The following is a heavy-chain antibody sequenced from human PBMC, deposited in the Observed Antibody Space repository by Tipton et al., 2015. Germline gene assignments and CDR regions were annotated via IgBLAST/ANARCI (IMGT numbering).Heavy chain of an antibody. CDR1: GFTFSSYA. CDR3: ARQTYGYCTSSNCYDGAFDI. CDR2: IIASGDST. D-gene: IGHD2-2*03. Sequence: SLRLSCAASGFTFSSYAMSWVRQAPGKGLEWVSGIIASGDSTYYADSVKGRFTISRDNSKNTLYLQINSLRADDTAVYYCARQTYGYCTSSNCYDGAFDIWGQGTVVTVSP. V-gene: IGHV3-23*01. J-gene: IGHJ3*02.